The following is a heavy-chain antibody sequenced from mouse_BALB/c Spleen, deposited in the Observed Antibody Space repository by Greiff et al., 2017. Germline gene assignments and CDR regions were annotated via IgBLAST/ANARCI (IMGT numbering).Heavy chain of an antibody. CDR2: ISSGGGST. CDR3: ARHYYYGSSPFAY. J-gene: IGHJ3*01. CDR1: GFAFSSYD. Sequence: DVMLVESGGGLVKPGGSLKLSCAASGFAFSSYDMSWVRQTPEKRLEWVAYISSGGGSTYYPDTVKGRFTISRDNAKNTLYLQMSSLKSEDTAMYYCARHYYYGSSPFAYWGQGTLVTVSA. V-gene: IGHV5-12-1*01. D-gene: IGHD1-1*01.